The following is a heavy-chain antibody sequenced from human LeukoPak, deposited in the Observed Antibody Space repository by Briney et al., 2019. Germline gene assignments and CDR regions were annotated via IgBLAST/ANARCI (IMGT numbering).Heavy chain of an antibody. J-gene: IGHJ4*02. D-gene: IGHD3-10*01. CDR3: ARGDSYYYEFDY. CDR1: GGSFSGYY. V-gene: IGHV4-34*01. Sequence: PSETLSLTCAVYGGSFSGYYWSWIRQPPGKGLEWIGEINHSGSTSYNPSLKSRVTISVDTSKNQFSLKLSSVTAADTAVYYCARGDSYYYEFDYWGQGTLVTVSS. CDR2: INHSGST.